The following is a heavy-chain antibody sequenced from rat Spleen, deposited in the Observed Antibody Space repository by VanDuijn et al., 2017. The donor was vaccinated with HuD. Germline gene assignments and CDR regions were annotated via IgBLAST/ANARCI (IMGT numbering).Heavy chain of an antibody. V-gene: IGHV5-20*01. CDR1: GFTFSDYY. Sequence: EVQLVESDGGLVQPGRSLKLSCVASGFTFSDYYMAWVRQAPTKGLEWVATINYDGNSTYYRDSVKGRFTISRDNAKSTLYLQMDSLRSEDTATYYSTTYPFSYWGQGTLVTVSS. J-gene: IGHJ3*01. D-gene: IGHD3-8*01. CDR3: TTYPFSY. CDR2: INYDGNST.